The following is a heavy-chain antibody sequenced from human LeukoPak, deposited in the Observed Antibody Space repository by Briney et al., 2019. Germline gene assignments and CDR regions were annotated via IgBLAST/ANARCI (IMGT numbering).Heavy chain of an antibody. J-gene: IGHJ6*02. CDR2: INPSGGST. D-gene: IGHD3-22*01. V-gene: IGHV1-46*01. Sequence: ASVKVSCKASGYTFTSYYMHWVRQAPGQGLEWMGIINPSGGSTSYAQKFQGRVTMTRDTSTSTVYMELSSLRSEDTAVYYCASPYYYDSSGYPTDYYYYGMDVWGQGTTVTVSS. CDR1: GYTFTSYY. CDR3: ASPYYYDSSGYPTDYYYYGMDV.